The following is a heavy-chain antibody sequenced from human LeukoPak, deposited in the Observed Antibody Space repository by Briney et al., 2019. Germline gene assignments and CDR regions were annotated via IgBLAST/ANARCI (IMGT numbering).Heavy chain of an antibody. CDR2: IYPGDSGT. Sequence: GESLKISCKGSGYSFTNYWIGWVRQMPGKGLEWMGIIYPGDSGTRYSPSFQGQVTISADKSISAAYLQWSSLKASDTAMYYCARGGYSSAWYGGYWGQGTLVTVSS. D-gene: IGHD6-19*01. CDR1: GYSFTNYW. J-gene: IGHJ4*02. CDR3: ARGGYSSAWYGGY. V-gene: IGHV5-51*01.